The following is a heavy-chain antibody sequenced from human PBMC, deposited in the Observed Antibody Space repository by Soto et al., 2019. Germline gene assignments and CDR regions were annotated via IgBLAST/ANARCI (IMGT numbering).Heavy chain of an antibody. J-gene: IGHJ3*02. CDR1: GFTFDDYA. CDR2: ISWNSGSI. Sequence: EVQLVESGGGLVQPGRSLRLSCAASGFTFDDYAMHWVRQAPGKGLEWVSGISWNSGSIGYADSVKGRFTISRDNAKNSLYLQMNSLRAEDTAVYYCAIERSGGYDFDIWGQGTMVTVSS. V-gene: IGHV3-9*01. CDR3: AIERSGGYDFDI. D-gene: IGHD6-19*01.